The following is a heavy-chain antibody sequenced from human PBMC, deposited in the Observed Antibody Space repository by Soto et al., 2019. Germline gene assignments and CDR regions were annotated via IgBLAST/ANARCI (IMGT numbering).Heavy chain of an antibody. Sequence: QVQLVQSGAEVKKPGASVKVSCKASGYTFTSYYMHWVRQAPGQGLEWMGIINPSGGSTSYAQKFEGRVTMTRDTATSTVYMELSSLRSEDTAVYYCAREARIQPLDYWGQGTLVTVSS. CDR1: GYTFTSYY. CDR3: AREARIQPLDY. D-gene: IGHD5-18*01. J-gene: IGHJ4*02. CDR2: INPSGGST. V-gene: IGHV1-46*03.